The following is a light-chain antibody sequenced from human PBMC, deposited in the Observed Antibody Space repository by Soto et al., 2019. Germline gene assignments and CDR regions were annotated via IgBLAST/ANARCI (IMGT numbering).Light chain of an antibody. J-gene: IGLJ2*01. Sequence: QAVVTQPPSVSGAPGQRVIISCTGSSSNIGAGYDVHWYQQLPGTAPKLPIYGNSNRPSGVPDRFSGSKSGTSASLAITGLQAEDEADYYCQSYDSSLSGSVFGGGTKVTVL. CDR1: SSNIGAGYD. CDR3: QSYDSSLSGSV. CDR2: GNS. V-gene: IGLV1-40*01.